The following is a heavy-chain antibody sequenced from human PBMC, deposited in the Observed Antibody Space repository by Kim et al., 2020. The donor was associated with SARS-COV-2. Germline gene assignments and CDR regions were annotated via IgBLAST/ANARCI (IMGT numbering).Heavy chain of an antibody. Sequence: GGSLRLSCAASGFTFSSYEMNWVRQAPGKGLEWVSYISSRGITIYYADSVKGRFTISRDNAKNSLYLQMNSLRAEDTVIYYCARGYSSGWRVTYWGQGTLVTVSS. D-gene: IGHD6-19*01. CDR2: ISSRGITI. CDR1: GFTFSSYE. CDR3: ARGYSSGWRVTY. J-gene: IGHJ4*02. V-gene: IGHV3-48*03.